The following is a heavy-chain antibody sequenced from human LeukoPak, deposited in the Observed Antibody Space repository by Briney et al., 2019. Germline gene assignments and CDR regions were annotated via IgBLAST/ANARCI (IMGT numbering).Heavy chain of an antibody. CDR1: GFTFSSYV. V-gene: IGHV3-23*01. CDR3: AKFFSPYYYGMDV. J-gene: IGHJ6*02. Sequence: GGSLRLSCAASGFTFSSYVMSWVRQAPGEGLEWVSAIGDSGGSTYYADSVKGRFTISRDNSKNTLYLQMSSLRAEGTALYYCAKFFSPYYYGMDVWGQGTTVTVSS. D-gene: IGHD2/OR15-2a*01. CDR2: IGDSGGST.